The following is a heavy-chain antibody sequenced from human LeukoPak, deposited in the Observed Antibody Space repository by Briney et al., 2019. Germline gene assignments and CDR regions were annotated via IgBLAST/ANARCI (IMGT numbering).Heavy chain of an antibody. D-gene: IGHD6-13*01. Sequence: GGSPRLSCAASGFTFSGSAMHWVRQASWKGLEWVGRIRSKANSYATAYAASVRGRFTISRDDSKHTAYLQMNSLKTEDTAVYYCTRLGIAAASADYWGQGTLVTVSS. V-gene: IGHV3-73*01. CDR3: TRLGIAAASADY. CDR2: IRSKANSYAT. J-gene: IGHJ4*02. CDR1: GFTFSGSA.